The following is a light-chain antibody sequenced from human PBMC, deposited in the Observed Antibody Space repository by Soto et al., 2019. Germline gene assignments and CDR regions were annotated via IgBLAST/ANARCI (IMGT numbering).Light chain of an antibody. CDR1: NSNIGAGHD. Sequence: QSVLTQPPSVSGAPGQRVTISCTGSNSNIGAGHDVHWYQQVPRTAPKLLVSGNTNRPSGVPDRFSGSNSGTSASLAITGLQAEDEADYYCQSFDSSLNGWVFGGGTKLTV. CDR2: GNT. CDR3: QSFDSSLNGWV. J-gene: IGLJ3*02. V-gene: IGLV1-40*01.